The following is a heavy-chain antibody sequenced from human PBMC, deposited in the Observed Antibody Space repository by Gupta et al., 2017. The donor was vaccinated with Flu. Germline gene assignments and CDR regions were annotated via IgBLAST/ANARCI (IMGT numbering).Heavy chain of an antibody. CDR3: ARVRSGGNWFDS. J-gene: IGHJ5*01. D-gene: IGHD2-15*01. Sequence: QVRLQESGPGLVKPLQTLSLTCTVSGDSITSGDYYWNWVRQPAGKGLEWIGRIYTSGATYYNAALNGRVTMSIETSKNQLSLKLISVTAADTAVYYCARVRSGGNWFDSWGKGTLVTVSS. CDR1: GDSITSGDYY. V-gene: IGHV4-61*02. CDR2: IYTSGAT.